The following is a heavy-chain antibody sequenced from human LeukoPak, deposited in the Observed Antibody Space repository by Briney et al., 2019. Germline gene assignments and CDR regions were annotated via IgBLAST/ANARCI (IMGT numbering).Heavy chain of an antibody. D-gene: IGHD1-26*01. CDR2: IWYDGSNK. J-gene: IGHJ6*02. CDR3: ARELLLYYYGMDV. CDR1: GFTFSSYG. Sequence: GGSLRLSCAASGFTFSSYGMHWVRQALGKGLEWVAVIWYDGSNKYYADSVKGRFTISRDNSKNTLYLQMNSLRAEDTAVYYCARELLLYYYGMDVWGQGTTVTVSS. V-gene: IGHV3-33*01.